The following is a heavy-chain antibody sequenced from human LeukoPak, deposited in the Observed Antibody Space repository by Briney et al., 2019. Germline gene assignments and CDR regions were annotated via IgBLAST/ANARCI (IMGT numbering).Heavy chain of an antibody. D-gene: IGHD3-10*01. V-gene: IGHV3-23*01. J-gene: IGHJ4*02. CDR1: GFTFSSHG. CDR3: ATAVRVLWYFDY. CDR2: ISGSGDST. Sequence: GGTLRLSCAASGFTFSSHGMSWVRQAPGKGLEWVSAISGSGDSTYYADSVKGRFTISRDNSKNTLYLQMNSLRAGDTAVYYCATAVRVLWYFDYWGQGTLVTVSS.